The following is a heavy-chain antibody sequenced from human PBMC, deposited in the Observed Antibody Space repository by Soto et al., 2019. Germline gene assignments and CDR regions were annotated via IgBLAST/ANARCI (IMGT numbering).Heavy chain of an antibody. D-gene: IGHD1-26*01. CDR3: ASDRSSIVGAPGAFDI. V-gene: IGHV1-46*01. Sequence: ASVKVSCKASGYTFTSYYMHWVRQAPGQGLEWMGIINPSGGSTSYAQKFQGRVTMTRDTSTSTVYMELSSLRSEDTAVYYCASDRSSIVGAPGAFDIWGQGTMVTVSS. J-gene: IGHJ3*02. CDR1: GYTFTSYY. CDR2: INPSGGST.